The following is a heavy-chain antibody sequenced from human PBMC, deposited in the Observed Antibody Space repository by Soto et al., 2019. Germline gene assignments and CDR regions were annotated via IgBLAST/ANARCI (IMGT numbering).Heavy chain of an antibody. CDR1: GGSISSGGYS. J-gene: IGHJ3*02. Sequence: SETLSLTCAVSGGSISSGGYSWSWIRQPPGKGLEWIGYIYYSGSTNYNPSLKSRVTISVDTSKNQFSLKLSSVTAADTAVYYCARALILTGYYIHDAFDIWGQGTMVSVSS. CDR3: ARALILTGYYIHDAFDI. D-gene: IGHD3-9*01. V-gene: IGHV4-61*08. CDR2: IYYSGST.